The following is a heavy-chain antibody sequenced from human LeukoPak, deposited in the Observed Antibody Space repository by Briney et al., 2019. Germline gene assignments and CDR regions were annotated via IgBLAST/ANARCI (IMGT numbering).Heavy chain of an antibody. V-gene: IGHV3-30*18. D-gene: IGHD3-10*01. CDR2: ISYDGSNK. Sequence: PGGSLRLSCAASGFTFGSYGIHWVRQAPGKGLEWVAVISYDGSNKYYADSVKGRFTISRDNSKNTLYLQMNSLRAEDTAVYYCAKEYGSGSYYNTFDYWGQGNLVTVSS. CDR1: GFTFGSYG. J-gene: IGHJ4*02. CDR3: AKEYGSGSYYNTFDY.